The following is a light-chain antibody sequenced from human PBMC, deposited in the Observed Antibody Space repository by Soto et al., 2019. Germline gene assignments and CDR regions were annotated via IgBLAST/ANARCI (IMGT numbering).Light chain of an antibody. J-gene: IGKJ1*01. CDR3: LQDYTYPWT. CDR2: GAS. V-gene: IGKV1-6*01. CDR1: QSIGRW. Sequence: IQMTQSPSTLSAFVGDRVAITCRASQSIGRWLAWYQQRPGKAPKVLIYGASNLQSGVPSRFSGSASGTDFTLTISSLQPEDFATYYCLQDYTYPWTFGQGTKVDIK.